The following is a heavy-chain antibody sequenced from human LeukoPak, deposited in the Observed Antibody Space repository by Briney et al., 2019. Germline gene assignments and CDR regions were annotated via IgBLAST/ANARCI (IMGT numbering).Heavy chain of an antibody. Sequence: PSETLSLTCTVSGGSISNYFWNWIRQPPGKGLEWIGFIHYSGSTNYNPSLKSRVAISVGTSNNQFSLKLSSATAADAAVYFCARGQADIVATMKYWGQGTLVTVSS. V-gene: IGHV4-59*01. CDR1: GGSISNYF. J-gene: IGHJ4*02. CDR2: IHYSGST. CDR3: ARGQADIVATMKY. D-gene: IGHD5-12*01.